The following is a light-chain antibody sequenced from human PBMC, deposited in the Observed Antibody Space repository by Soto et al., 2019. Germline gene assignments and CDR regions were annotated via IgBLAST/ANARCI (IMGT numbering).Light chain of an antibody. CDR2: RAS. CDR1: QSISDY. J-gene: IGKJ1*01. Sequence: IQMTQSPSTLSSSIGDRVTITCRASQSISDYLAWYQQKPGKAPRLLIYRASTLQGGVPSRFSGSGSGTEFTLTISSLQPDDFATYYCQHYNSYSDACGQGTKG. CDR3: QHYNSYSDA. V-gene: IGKV1-5*03.